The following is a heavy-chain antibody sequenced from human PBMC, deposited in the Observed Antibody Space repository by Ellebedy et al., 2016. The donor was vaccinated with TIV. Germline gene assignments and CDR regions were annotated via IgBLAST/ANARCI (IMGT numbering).Heavy chain of an antibody. D-gene: IGHD2-2*01. CDR1: GGTFSSYA. V-gene: IGHV1-69*13. CDR3: ARGLVPAAIAYGIDV. Sequence: SVKVSXXASGGTFSSYAISWVRQAPGQGLEWMGGIIPIFGTANYAQKFQGRVTITADESTSTAYMELSSLRSEDTAVYYCARGLVPAAIAYGIDVWGQGTTVTVSS. CDR2: IIPIFGTA. J-gene: IGHJ6*02.